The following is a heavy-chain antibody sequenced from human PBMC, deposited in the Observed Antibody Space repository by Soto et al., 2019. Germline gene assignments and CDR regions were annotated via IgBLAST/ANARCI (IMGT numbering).Heavy chain of an antibody. CDR2: ISGSGGST. V-gene: IGHV3-23*01. D-gene: IGHD3-22*01. Sequence: GGSLRLSCAASGFTFSSYAMSWVRQAPGKGLEWVSAISGSGGSTYYADSVKGRFTISRDNSKNTLYLQMNSLRAEDTAVYYCAKDRGYDSSGPTPYYFDYWGQGTLVTVSS. CDR1: GFTFSSYA. CDR3: AKDRGYDSSGPTPYYFDY. J-gene: IGHJ4*02.